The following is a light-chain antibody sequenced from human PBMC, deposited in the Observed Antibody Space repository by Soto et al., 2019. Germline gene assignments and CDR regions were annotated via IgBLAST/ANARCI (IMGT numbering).Light chain of an antibody. CDR3: QQYNNWPFT. V-gene: IGKV3D-15*01. CDR2: GAS. J-gene: IGKJ3*01. CDR1: QSVSSN. Sequence: EIVMTQSPATLSVSPGERATLSCRASQSVSSNLAWYQQKPGQVPRLLIYGASTRATGIPARFSGSGSGTEFTLTISSLQSEDFAVYSCQQYNNWPFTFGPGTKVDIK.